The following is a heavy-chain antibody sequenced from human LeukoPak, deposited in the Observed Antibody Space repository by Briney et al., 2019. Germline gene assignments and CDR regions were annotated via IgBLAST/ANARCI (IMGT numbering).Heavy chain of an antibody. V-gene: IGHV4-31*02. CDR3: ARDPPTYCGGDCYPG. Sequence: TWIRQHPGKGLEWIGYIYYSGSTYYNPSLKSRVTISVDTSKNQFSLKLSSVTAADTAVYYCARDPPTYCGGDCYPGWGQGTLVTVSS. CDR2: IYYSGST. J-gene: IGHJ4*02. D-gene: IGHD2-21*02.